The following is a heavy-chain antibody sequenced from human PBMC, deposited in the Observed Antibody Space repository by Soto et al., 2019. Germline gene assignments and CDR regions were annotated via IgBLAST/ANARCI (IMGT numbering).Heavy chain of an antibody. CDR1: GFTFSSYG. CDR2: IWYDGSNK. CDR3: ARDPQPPLLWFGAEYYFDY. J-gene: IGHJ4*02. V-gene: IGHV3-33*01. Sequence: QVQLVESGGGVVQPGRSLRLSCAASGFTFSSYGMHWVRQAPGKGLEWVAVIWYDGSNKYYADSVKGRFTISRDNSKNTLYLQMNSLRAEDTAVYYCARDPQPPLLWFGAEYYFDYWGQGTLVTVSS. D-gene: IGHD3-10*01.